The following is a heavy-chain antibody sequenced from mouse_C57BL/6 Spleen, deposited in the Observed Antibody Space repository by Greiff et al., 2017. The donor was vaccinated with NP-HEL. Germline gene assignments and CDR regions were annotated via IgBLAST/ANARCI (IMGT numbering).Heavy chain of an antibody. J-gene: IGHJ2*01. CDR2: IDPNSGGT. CDR3: ARWSYYGKERYYFDY. V-gene: IGHV1-72*01. D-gene: IGHD2-10*01. Sequence: VQLQQSGAELVKPGASVKLSCTASGFNIKDYYMHWVKQRPGRGLEWIGRIDPNSGGTKYNEKFKSKATLTVDKPSSTAYMQLSSLTSEDSAVYYCARWSYYGKERYYFDYWGQGTTLTVSS. CDR1: GFNIKDYY.